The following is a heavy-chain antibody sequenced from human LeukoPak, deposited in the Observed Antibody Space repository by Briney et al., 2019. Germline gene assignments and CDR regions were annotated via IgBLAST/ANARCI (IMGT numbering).Heavy chain of an antibody. CDR2: IRYDGSNK. J-gene: IGHJ5*02. D-gene: IGHD6-6*01. CDR1: GFTFSSYG. CDR3: AKDRLAARPYNWFDP. V-gene: IGHV3-30*02. Sequence: PGGSLRLSCAASGFTFSSYGMHWVRQAPGKGLEWVAFIRYDGSNKYYADSVKGRFTISGDNSKNTLYLQMNSLRAEDTAVYYCAKDRLAARPYNWFDPWGQGTLVTVSS.